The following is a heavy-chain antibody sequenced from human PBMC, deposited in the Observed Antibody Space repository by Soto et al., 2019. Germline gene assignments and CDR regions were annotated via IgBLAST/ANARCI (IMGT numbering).Heavy chain of an antibody. CDR3: AKYGNYGRYYYYSMGF. Sequence: GGSLRLSCAASGFTFSSYGMHWVRQAPGKGLEWVAVISYDGSNKYYADSVKGRFTISRDNSKNTLYLQMNSLRAEDTAVYYCAKYGNYGRYYYYSMGFWGKGSTVTLSS. V-gene: IGHV3-30*18. CDR1: GFTFSSYG. CDR2: ISYDGSNK. D-gene: IGHD4-4*01. J-gene: IGHJ6*04.